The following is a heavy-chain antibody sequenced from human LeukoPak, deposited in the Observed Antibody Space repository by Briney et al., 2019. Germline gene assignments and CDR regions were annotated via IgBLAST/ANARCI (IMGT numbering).Heavy chain of an antibody. CDR2: INPNSGGT. CDR3: ARAMGGYSYGSDY. V-gene: IGHV1-2*04. CDR1: GYTFTGYN. J-gene: IGHJ4*02. D-gene: IGHD5-18*01. Sequence: ASVKVSCKASGYTFTGYNIHWVRQAPGQGLELMGWINPNSGGTNYAQKFQGWVTMTRDTSISTAYMELRSLKSDDTAVYYCARAMGGYSYGSDYWGQGTLVTVSS.